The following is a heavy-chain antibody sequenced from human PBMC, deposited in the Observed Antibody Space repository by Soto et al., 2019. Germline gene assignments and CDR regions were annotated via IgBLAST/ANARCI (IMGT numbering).Heavy chain of an antibody. J-gene: IGHJ3*02. D-gene: IGHD3-10*01. CDR3: AKDTKPSRRGAFDI. CDR2: ISWNSGSI. V-gene: IGHV3-9*01. CDR1: GFTFDDYA. Sequence: PXGSLRLTFAASGFTFDDYAMHGVRQAPGKGLEWVSGISWNSGSIGYADSVKGRFTISRDNAKNSLYLQMNSLRAEDTALYYCAKDTKPSRRGAFDIWGQGTMVTVSS.